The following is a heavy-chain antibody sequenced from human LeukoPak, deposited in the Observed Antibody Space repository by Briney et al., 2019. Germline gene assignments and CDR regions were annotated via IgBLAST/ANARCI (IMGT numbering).Heavy chain of an antibody. J-gene: IGHJ5*02. CDR3: CSYNSYGDYVYDFDP. CDR1: GVSFSSYS. CDR2: IYTSGST. Sequence: SETLCLTCAVSGVSFSSYSLNWIRQPAGKGLEWIGPIYTSGSTNYNPSLKSRVTMSVDTSKHQFSLKLSSVTAADTAVYYCCSYNSYGDYVYDFDPWGQGTLVTVSS. D-gene: IGHD4-17*01. V-gene: IGHV4-4*07.